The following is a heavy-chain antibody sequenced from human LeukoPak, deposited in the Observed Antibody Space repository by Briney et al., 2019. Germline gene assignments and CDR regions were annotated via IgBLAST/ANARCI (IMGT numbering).Heavy chain of an antibody. V-gene: IGHV3-74*03. CDR3: AKSIATREDY. J-gene: IGHJ4*02. Sequence: GGSLRLSCAASGFTFSIHWMHWVRQAPGKGLMWVSRINTDGSTTTYADSVKGRFTISRDNAKNTLYLQMSSLRAEDTAVYYCAKSIATREDYWGQGTLVTVSS. CDR1: GFTFSIHW. CDR2: INTDGSTT. D-gene: IGHD6-6*01.